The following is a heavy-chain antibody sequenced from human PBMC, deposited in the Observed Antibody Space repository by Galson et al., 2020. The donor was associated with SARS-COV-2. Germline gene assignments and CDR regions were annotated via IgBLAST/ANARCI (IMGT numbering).Heavy chain of an antibody. CDR3: ARGRIRLGEYYDCWSGYSISGYYMDV. D-gene: IGHD3-3*01. V-gene: IGHV4-4*02. J-gene: IGHJ6*03. CDR2: IYHSGST. Sequence: SETLSLTCAVSGGSISSSNWWSWVRQPPGKGLEWIGEIYHSGSTNYNPSLKSRVTISVDKSKNQFSLKLSSVTAADTSVYYCARGRIRLGEYYDCWSGYSISGYYMDVWGKGTTVTVSS. CDR1: GGSISSSNW.